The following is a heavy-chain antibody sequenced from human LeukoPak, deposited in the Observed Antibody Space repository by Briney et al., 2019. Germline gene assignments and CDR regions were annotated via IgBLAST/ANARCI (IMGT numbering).Heavy chain of an antibody. CDR1: GFTFSDYY. J-gene: IGHJ6*02. Sequence: GGSLRLSCAASGFTFSDYYMSWIRQAPGKGLEWVSYISSSGSTIYYADSVKGRFTISRDNAKNSLYLQMNGLRAEDTAVYYCASSEYYYYGMDVWGQGTTVTVSS. CDR2: ISSSGSTI. V-gene: IGHV3-11*01. CDR3: ASSEYYYYGMDV.